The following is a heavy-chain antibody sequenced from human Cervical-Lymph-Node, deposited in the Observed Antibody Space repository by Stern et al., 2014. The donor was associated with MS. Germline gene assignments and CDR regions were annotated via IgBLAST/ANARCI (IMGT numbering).Heavy chain of an antibody. CDR1: GFTFSYHA. D-gene: IGHD5-12*01. V-gene: IGHV3-30*01. Sequence: QVQLVESGGGVVQPGRSLRLSCAASGFTFSYHAMHWVRQAPGKGLEWAAVISYDGSDKNEADSVKGRFTISRDNSRNTLYLQMNSLRVDDTAVYYCARGGAVATSDYYFDYWGQGILVTVSS. CDR3: ARGGAVATSDYYFDY. J-gene: IGHJ4*02. CDR2: ISYDGSDK.